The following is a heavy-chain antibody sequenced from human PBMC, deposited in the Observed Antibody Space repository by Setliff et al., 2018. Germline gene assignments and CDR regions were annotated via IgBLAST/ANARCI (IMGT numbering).Heavy chain of an antibody. D-gene: IGHD3-10*01. CDR1: GGSLSADYY. CDR3: ARHKSNGSGSYPSLYMDV. V-gene: IGHV4-39*01. J-gene: IGHJ6*03. CDR2: IYYSGST. Sequence: SETLSLTCTVSGGSLSADYYWGLIRQPPGKGLEWVATIYYSGSTYSNPSLKSRLIISVDAPDNQFSVKLSSVTAADTAVYYCARHKSNGSGSYPSLYMDVWGKGIMVTVSS.